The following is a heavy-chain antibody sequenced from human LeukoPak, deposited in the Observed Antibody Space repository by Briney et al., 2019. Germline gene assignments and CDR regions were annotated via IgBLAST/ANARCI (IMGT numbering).Heavy chain of an antibody. Sequence: PGGSLRLSCGASGFTFKNYGMNWVGQAPGKGLQWVSTNNTIGGRTYYADAVKGRFTISRDNSKNTLYLQMNSLRAEDTAVYYCTRREDCGGDCPYYFDYWGQGTLVTVSS. CDR2: NNTIGGRT. V-gene: IGHV3-23*01. CDR3: TRREDCGGDCPYYFDY. D-gene: IGHD2-21*02. CDR1: GFTFKNYG. J-gene: IGHJ4*02.